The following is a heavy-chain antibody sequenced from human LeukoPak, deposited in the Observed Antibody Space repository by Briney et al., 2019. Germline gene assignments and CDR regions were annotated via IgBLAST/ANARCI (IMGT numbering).Heavy chain of an antibody. CDR2: INPNSGGT. V-gene: IGHV1-2*02. CDR3: ARDRDTLVDY. D-gene: IGHD5-18*01. CDR1: GYAFTTYF. Sequence: ASVKVSCKASGYAFTTYFIHWVRQAPGQGLEWMGWINPNSGGTNYAQKFQGRVTMTRDTSISTAYMELSRLRSDDTAVYYCARDRDTLVDYWGQGTLVTVSS. J-gene: IGHJ4*02.